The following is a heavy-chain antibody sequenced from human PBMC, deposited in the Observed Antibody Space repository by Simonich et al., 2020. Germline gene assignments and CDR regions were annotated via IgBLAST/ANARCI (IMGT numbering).Heavy chain of an antibody. CDR3: ARVRFEAFDI. J-gene: IGHJ3*02. CDR1: GYTCTGYY. V-gene: IGHV1-2*02. CDR2: INPSSGGK. Sequence: QVQLVQSGAEVKKPGASVKVSCKASGYTCTGYYMHWVRQAPGQGLEWMGWINPSSGGKNYAQKFQGRVTITRDTSISTAYMELSRLRSDDTAVYYCARVRFEAFDIWGQGTMVTVSS.